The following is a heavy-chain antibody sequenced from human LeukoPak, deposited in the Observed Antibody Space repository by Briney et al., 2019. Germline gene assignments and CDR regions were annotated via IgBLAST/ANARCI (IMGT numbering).Heavy chain of an antibody. CDR3: ARGLNYYDSTGYSIFDY. Sequence: SVKVSCKASGGTFSRYAISWVRQPPGQGLEWMGGIIPIFGTANYAQKFQGRVTIPADESTSTASVEPSSLRSEDTAVSYCARGLNYYDSTGYSIFDYWGQGTLVTVSS. V-gene: IGHV1-69*13. CDR1: GGTFSRYA. J-gene: IGHJ4*02. D-gene: IGHD3-22*01. CDR2: IIPIFGTA.